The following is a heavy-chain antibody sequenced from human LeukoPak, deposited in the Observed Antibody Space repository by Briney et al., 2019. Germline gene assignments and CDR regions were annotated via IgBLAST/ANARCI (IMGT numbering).Heavy chain of an antibody. D-gene: IGHD3-22*01. Sequence: ASVKLSRNSSGYTFTGCYMHWVRQPPAQGLEWMGWINLNTGGTNYAQKFQVRVTMTGDTSITTAYMELSSLRSDATAMYYCARAIMIGVVFPPSLDFWGQGTLVTVSS. V-gene: IGHV1-2*02. CDR3: ARAIMIGVVFPPSLDF. CDR2: INLNTGGT. CDR1: GYTFTGCY. J-gene: IGHJ4*02.